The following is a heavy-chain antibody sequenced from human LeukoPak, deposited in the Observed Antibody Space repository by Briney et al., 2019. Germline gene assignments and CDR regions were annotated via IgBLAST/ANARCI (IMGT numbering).Heavy chain of an antibody. CDR2: ISWGGDIT. J-gene: IGHJ4*02. Sequence: QSGGALRLSCAASGFTYTAYDMHWVHQTPDKELEWVAVISWGGDITLYTDSVKGRFTISRDSSKLYLQMNSLRIEDTALYFCARDMKAGVPDYIDYWGQGTLVTVSS. V-gene: IGHV3-30-3*01. D-gene: IGHD3-10*01. CDR1: GFTYTAYD. CDR3: ARDMKAGVPDYIDY.